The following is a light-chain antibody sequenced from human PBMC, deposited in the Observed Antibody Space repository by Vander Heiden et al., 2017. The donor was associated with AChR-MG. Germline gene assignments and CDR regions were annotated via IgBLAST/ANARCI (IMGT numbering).Light chain of an antibody. J-gene: IGKJ2*01. V-gene: IGKV1-8*01. CDR2: AAS. Sequence: AIRMTQSPSSLSASTGDRVTITCRASQGISSYLAWYQQKPGKAPKLLIYAASTLQSGVPSRFSGSGSGTDFTLTISCLQSEDFATYYCQQYYRYHWYTFGQRTKLEIK. CDR1: QGISSY. CDR3: QQYYRYHWYT.